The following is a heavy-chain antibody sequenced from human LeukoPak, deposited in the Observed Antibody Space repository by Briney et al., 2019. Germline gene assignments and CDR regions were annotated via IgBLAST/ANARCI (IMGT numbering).Heavy chain of an antibody. D-gene: IGHD3-3*01. CDR2: IHTSGST. V-gene: IGHV4-4*07. J-gene: IGHJ4*02. Sequence: SETLSLTCTVSGGSTSNYFCTWLRQSAGKGLEWIGRIHTSGSTNYNPSLKSRVSMSVDTSKNQFSLKLSFVTAADTAVYYCARDPEGHGYYFDYWGQGALVTVPS. CDR3: ARDPEGHGYYFDY. CDR1: GGSTSNYF.